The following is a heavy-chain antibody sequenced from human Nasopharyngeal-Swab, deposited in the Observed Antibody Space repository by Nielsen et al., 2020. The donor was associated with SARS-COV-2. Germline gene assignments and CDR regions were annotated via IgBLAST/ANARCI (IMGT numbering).Heavy chain of an antibody. CDR2: INPSGGST. CDR1: GYTFTTYY. CDR3: ARGSLWIQLWREAFDI. V-gene: IGHV1-46*01. Sequence: ASVKVSCKASGYTFTTYYMHWVRQAPGQGLEWMGVINPSGGSTSDAQKFQGRVTVTRDTSTSTVYMELSSLRSEDTAVYYCARGSLWIQLWREAFDIWGQGTMVTVSS. J-gene: IGHJ3*02. D-gene: IGHD5-18*01.